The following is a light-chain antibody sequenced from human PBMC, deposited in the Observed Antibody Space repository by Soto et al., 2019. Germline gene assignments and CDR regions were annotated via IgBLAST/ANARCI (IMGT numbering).Light chain of an antibody. CDR3: SSYTRSSLYV. CDR1: SSDVGGYNY. V-gene: IGLV2-14*01. J-gene: IGLJ1*01. Sequence: QSALTQPASVSGSPGQSITISCTGTSSDVGGYNYVSWYQQHPGKAPKLMIYDVSNRHPGVSNRFSGSNSGNTASLPISGLQAEDEADYYCSSYTRSSLYVFGTGTKLTVL. CDR2: DVS.